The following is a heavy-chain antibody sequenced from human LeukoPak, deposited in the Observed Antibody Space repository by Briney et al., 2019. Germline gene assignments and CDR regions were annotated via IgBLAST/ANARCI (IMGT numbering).Heavy chain of an antibody. D-gene: IGHD6-6*01. CDR1: GYRFTSYD. CDR3: AREGPLFVLDY. V-gene: IGHV1-8*01. CDR2: MTPSSGSA. J-gene: IGHJ4*02. Sequence: ASVKVSCKTSGYRFTSYDISWARQATGQGLQWMGRMTPSSGSAEYAQRFQGRVTLTRDTASGTAYLELRSLTADDTAIYYCAREGPLFVLDYWGQGTRVAVSS.